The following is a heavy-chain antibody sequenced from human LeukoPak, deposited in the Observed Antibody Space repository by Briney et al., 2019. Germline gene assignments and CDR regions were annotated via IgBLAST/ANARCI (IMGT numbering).Heavy chain of an antibody. CDR1: GFTFRMSG. CDR3: AKDHAGSGRAFEY. V-gene: IGHV3-30*04. J-gene: IGHJ4*02. Sequence: GTSLRLSCATSGFTFRMSGVHWVRQAPGKGLEWVALMSSDGIKSYYADSVKGRFTVSRDTSKDIVYLQMKSLSADDAGIYYCAKDHAGSGRAFEYWGQGTLLTVSS. CDR2: MSSDGIKS. D-gene: IGHD3-10*01.